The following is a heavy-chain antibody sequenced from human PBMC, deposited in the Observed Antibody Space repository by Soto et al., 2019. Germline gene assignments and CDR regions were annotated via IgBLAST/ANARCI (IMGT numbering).Heavy chain of an antibody. V-gene: IGHV1-8*01. J-gene: IGHJ4*02. CDR2: MNPNSGNT. CDR3: ARVGYYYDSSGYYLSFDY. Sequence: QVQLVQSGAEVKKPGASVKVSCKASGYTFTSYDINWVRQATGQGLEWMGWMNPNSGNTGYAQKFQGRVTMTRNTSISTAYMALSSLRSEDTAVYYCARVGYYYDSSGYYLSFDYWGQGTLVTFSS. CDR1: GYTFTSYD. D-gene: IGHD3-22*01.